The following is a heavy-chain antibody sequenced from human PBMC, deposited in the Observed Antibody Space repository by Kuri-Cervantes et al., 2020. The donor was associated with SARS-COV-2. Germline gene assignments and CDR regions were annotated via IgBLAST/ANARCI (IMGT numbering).Heavy chain of an antibody. D-gene: IGHD3-10*01. V-gene: IGHV3-9*01. CDR1: GFTFDDYA. J-gene: IGHJ5*02. Sequence: SLKISCAASGFTFDDYAMHWVWQAPGKGLEWVSGISWNSGSIGYADSVKGRFTISRDNAKNSLYLQMNSLRAEDTALYYCAKDRMVQGVIRGTAFDPWGQGTLVTVSS. CDR2: ISWNSGSI. CDR3: AKDRMVQGVIRGTAFDP.